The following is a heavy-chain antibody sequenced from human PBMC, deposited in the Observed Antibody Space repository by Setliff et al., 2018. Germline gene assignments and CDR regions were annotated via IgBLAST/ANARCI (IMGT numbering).Heavy chain of an antibody. J-gene: IGHJ4*02. V-gene: IGHV4-34*01. CDR3: ARGFNTMVRGANRGVDY. D-gene: IGHD3-10*01. CDR2: INHSGST. Sequence: SETLSLTCAVYGGSFSGYYWSWIRQPPGKGLEWIGEINHSGSTNYNPSLKSRVTISVDTSKNQFSLKLSSVTAADTAVYYCARGFNTMVRGANRGVDYWGQGTLVTVS. CDR1: GGSFSGYY.